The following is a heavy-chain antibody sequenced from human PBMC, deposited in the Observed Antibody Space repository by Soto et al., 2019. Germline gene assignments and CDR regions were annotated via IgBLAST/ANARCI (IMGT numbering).Heavy chain of an antibody. CDR1: GGSISSSSYY. Sequence: QVQLQESGPGLVKPSETLSLICNVSGGSISSSSYYWGWIRQPPGKGLEWIGSIYYSGNTYYNPSLKSRVTISVDTSKNQFSLKLSSVTAADTAVYYCARRSAGGNNWFDPWGQGTLVTVSS. V-gene: IGHV4-39*01. J-gene: IGHJ5*02. CDR3: ARRSAGGNNWFDP. CDR2: IYYSGNT. D-gene: IGHD1-26*01.